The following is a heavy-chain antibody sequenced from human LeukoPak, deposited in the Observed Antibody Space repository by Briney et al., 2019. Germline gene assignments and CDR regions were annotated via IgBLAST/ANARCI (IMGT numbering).Heavy chain of an antibody. CDR2: IYYSGST. CDR3: AREVQLERLGFGKEGSAFDY. J-gene: IGHJ4*02. V-gene: IGHV4-59*01. Sequence: SETLSLTCTVSGGSISSYYWSWIRQPPGKGLEWIGYIYYSGSTNYKPSLKSRVTISVDTSKNQFSLKLSSVTAADTAVYYCAREVQLERLGFGKEGSAFDYWGQGTLVTVSS. CDR1: GGSISSYY. D-gene: IGHD1-1*01.